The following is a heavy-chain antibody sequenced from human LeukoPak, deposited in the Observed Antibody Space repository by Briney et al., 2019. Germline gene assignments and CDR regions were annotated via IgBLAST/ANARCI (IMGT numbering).Heavy chain of an antibody. J-gene: IGHJ3*01. CDR1: GYSFTSYW. CDR3: ARQTSSSNAFDL. CDR2: IYPGDSDA. D-gene: IGHD6-13*01. V-gene: IGHV5-51*01. Sequence: GESLKISCKGSGYSFTSYWIGWVRQMPGKGLEWMGVIYPGDSDARYSPSFQGQVTISADKSISTTNLQWSSLKASDTAMYYCARQTSSSNAFDLWGQGTMVTVSS.